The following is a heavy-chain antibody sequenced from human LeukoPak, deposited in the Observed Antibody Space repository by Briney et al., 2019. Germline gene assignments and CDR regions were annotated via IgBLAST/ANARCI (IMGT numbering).Heavy chain of an antibody. CDR3: ARADRTSWFDY. Sequence: GGSLRLSCAASRFTLSDYYMVWIRQAPGKGLEWISYISNSGNYANYADSGKGRFTISRDNAKNSLSLQMNSLRPADTAVYYCARADRTSWFDYWGQGILVTVSS. CDR1: RFTLSDYY. V-gene: IGHV3-11*05. D-gene: IGHD2-2*01. CDR2: ISNSGNYA. J-gene: IGHJ4*02.